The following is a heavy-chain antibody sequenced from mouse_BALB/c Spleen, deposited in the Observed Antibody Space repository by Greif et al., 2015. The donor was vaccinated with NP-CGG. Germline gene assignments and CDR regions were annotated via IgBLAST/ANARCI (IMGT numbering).Heavy chain of an antibody. J-gene: IGHJ2*01. CDR3: ARGPPSLYIFDY. D-gene: IGHD2-1*01. CDR1: GFTFSDYY. CDR2: ISDGGSYT. V-gene: IGHV5-4*02. Sequence: EVHLVESGGGLVKPGGSLKLSCAASGFTFSDYYMYWVRQTPEKRLEWVATISDGGSYTYYPDSVKGRFTISRDNAKNNLYLQMSSLKSEDTAMYYCARGPPSLYIFDYWGQGTTLTVSS.